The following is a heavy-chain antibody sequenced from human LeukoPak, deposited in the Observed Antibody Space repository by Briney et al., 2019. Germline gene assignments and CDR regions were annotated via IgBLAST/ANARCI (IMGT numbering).Heavy chain of an antibody. CDR3: AKDGQVNQPDRLFTD. CDR2: ISGSGGTT. Sequence: GGSLRLSCAASRFTFSSYNMNWVRQAPGKGLEWVSVISGSGGTTHYADSVKGRFTISRDNSKNTLYLQMNSLRGEDTAVYYCAKDGQVNQPDRLFTDWGQGTLVIVSS. V-gene: IGHV3-23*01. CDR1: RFTFSSYN. D-gene: IGHD1-14*01. J-gene: IGHJ4*02.